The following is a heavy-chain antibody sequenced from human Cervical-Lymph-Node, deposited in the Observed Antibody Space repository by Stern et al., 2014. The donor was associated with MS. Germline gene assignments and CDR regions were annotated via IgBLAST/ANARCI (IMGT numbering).Heavy chain of an antibody. CDR2: AHYNGST. J-gene: IGHJ4*02. Sequence: QLKLQESGPGLVKPSETLSLTCTVSGVSLHNYYWSWIRQPHGQGLEWIGYAHYNGSTNYNPSLRSRVTISVDTSKNQFSLNLTSVTAADTAVYFCARGRGSFWGQGTLVTVSS. V-gene: IGHV4-59*01. D-gene: IGHD6-25*01. CDR3: ARGRGSF. CDR1: GVSLHNYY.